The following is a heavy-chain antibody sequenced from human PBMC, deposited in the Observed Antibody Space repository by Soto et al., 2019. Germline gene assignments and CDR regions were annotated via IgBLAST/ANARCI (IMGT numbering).Heavy chain of an antibody. CDR3: ARDPVPSDAGPVRYPADI. Sequence: QVRLVQSGADMKKPGASVTVSCRASGYTFTTYYLHWVRQAPGLGLEWMGIINPNGGSTTYSQHFQGRLTLTRDTSATTVYMELTGLTFADTAVYFCARDPVPSDAGPVRYPADIWGQGTLVTISS. J-gene: IGHJ3*02. CDR1: GYTFTTYY. CDR2: INPNGGST. V-gene: IGHV1-46*01. D-gene: IGHD2-2*02.